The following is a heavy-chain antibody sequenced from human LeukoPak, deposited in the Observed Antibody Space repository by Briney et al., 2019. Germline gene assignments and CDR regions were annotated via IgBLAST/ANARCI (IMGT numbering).Heavy chain of an antibody. V-gene: IGHV3-15*01. CDR2: IKSKTDGGAT. CDR3: TTDTYYYDSSGYFGY. CDR1: GFTFSNAW. Sequence: GGSLRLSCAASGFTFSNAWMSWVRQAPGKGLEWVGRIKSKTDGGATDYAAPVQGRFTISRDDSKNTLYLQMNSLKTEDTAEYYCTTDTYYYDSSGYFGYWGQGTLVTVSS. J-gene: IGHJ4*02. D-gene: IGHD3-22*01.